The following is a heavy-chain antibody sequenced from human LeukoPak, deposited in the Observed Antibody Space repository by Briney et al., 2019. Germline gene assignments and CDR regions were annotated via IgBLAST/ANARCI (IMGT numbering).Heavy chain of an antibody. CDR3: ARSFWSGPIGSYYFDY. CDR2: ISYDGSNK. J-gene: IGHJ4*02. D-gene: IGHD3-3*01. V-gene: IGHV3-30-3*01. Sequence: GGSLRLSCAASGFTFSSYAMHWVRQAPGKGLEWVAVISYDGSNKYYADSVKGRFTISRDNSKNTLYLQMNSLRAEDTAVYYCARSFWSGPIGSYYFDYWGQGTLVTVSS. CDR1: GFTFSSYA.